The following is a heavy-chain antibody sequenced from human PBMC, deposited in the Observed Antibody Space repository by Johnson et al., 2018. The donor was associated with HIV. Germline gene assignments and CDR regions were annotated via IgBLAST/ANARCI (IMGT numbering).Heavy chain of an antibody. CDR2: ISYDGSDK. D-gene: IGHD1-26*01. CDR3: AKDRLMAGGWELPHDAFDI. CDR1: GFTFSSYW. V-gene: IGHV3-30*18. J-gene: IGHJ3*02. Sequence: QVQLVESGGGVVQPGGSLRLSCAASGFTFSSYWMHWVRQAPGKGLEWAAVISYDGSDKYYADSVKGRFTISRDNSKNTLYLQMNSLRAEDTAVYYCAKDRLMAGGWELPHDAFDIWGQGTMVTVSS.